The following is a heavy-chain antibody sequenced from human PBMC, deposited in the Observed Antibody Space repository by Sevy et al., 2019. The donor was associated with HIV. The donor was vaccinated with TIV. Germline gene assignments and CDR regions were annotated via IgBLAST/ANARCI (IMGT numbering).Heavy chain of an antibody. J-gene: IGHJ4*02. CDR2: IYTSGST. D-gene: IGHD6-19*01. Sequence: SETLSLTCTVSGGSISSGSYYWSWIRQPAGKGLEWIGRIYTSGSTNYNPSLKSQVTMSIDTSKNQFSLKLSSVTAADTAVYYCARDVSIAVVGLYYFDYWGQGTLVTVSS. CDR1: GGSISSGSYY. V-gene: IGHV4-61*02. CDR3: ARDVSIAVVGLYYFDY.